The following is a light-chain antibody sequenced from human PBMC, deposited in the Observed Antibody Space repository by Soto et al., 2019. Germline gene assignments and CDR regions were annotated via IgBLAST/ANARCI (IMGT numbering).Light chain of an antibody. Sequence: EIVLTQSPGTLSLSPGERATLSCRASQSVSSIYLGWYQQKPGQAPRLLIYGASSRATGTPDRFSGSGSGTDFTLTISRLEPEDFAVYYCQQYGDSTGWTFGQGTKVEIK. CDR3: QQYGDSTGWT. CDR2: GAS. CDR1: QSVSSIY. V-gene: IGKV3-20*01. J-gene: IGKJ1*01.